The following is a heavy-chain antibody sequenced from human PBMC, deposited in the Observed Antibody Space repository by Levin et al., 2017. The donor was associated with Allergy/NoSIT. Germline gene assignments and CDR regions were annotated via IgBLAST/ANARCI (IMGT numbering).Heavy chain of an antibody. Sequence: LSLTCAASGFTFSSYAMSWVRQAPGKGLEWVSAVSGSGGSTYYADSVKGRFTISRDNSKNTLYLQMNSLRAEDTAVYYCAKRYDFWTGYPDYWGHGTLVTVSS. CDR3: AKRYDFWTGYPDY. D-gene: IGHD3-3*01. CDR1: GFTFSSYA. CDR2: VSGSGGST. J-gene: IGHJ4*01. V-gene: IGHV3-23*01.